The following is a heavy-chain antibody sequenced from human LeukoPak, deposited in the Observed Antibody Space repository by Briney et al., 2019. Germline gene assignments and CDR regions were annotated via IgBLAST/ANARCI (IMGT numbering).Heavy chain of an antibody. Sequence: GESLKISCKGSGYSFTSYWIGWVRQMPGKGLEWMGIIYPGDSDTRYSPSFQGQVTISADKSISTAYLQWSSLKASDTAMYYCASHSPNSGFAFDIWGQGTMVTVSS. J-gene: IGHJ3*02. CDR3: ASHSPNSGFAFDI. V-gene: IGHV5-51*01. D-gene: IGHD3-22*01. CDR1: GYSFTSYW. CDR2: IYPGDSDT.